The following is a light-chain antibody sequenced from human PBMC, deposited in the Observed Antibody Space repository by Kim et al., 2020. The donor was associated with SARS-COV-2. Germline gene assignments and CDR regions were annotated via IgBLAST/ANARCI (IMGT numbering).Light chain of an antibody. CDR2: GAS. V-gene: IGKV1-17*01. Sequence: ASVGDTVTLSCRAREDVRDDLGWYQQSPRRDPKRLIYGASSLQSGVPSSFSVSVSVTEFTLTLSTLQPEYFSTYFCLQHITYPITFGEGTRLEIK. CDR3: LQHITYPIT. J-gene: IGKJ5*01. CDR1: EDVRDD.